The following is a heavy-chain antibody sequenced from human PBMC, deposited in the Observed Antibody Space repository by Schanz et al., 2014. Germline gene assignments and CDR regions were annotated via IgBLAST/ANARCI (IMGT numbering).Heavy chain of an antibody. CDR2: ISHSGGSK. V-gene: IGHV3-23*01. D-gene: IGHD4-17*01. CDR1: GFTFNSYA. CDR3: ARPRFDYGEVDY. J-gene: IGHJ4*02. Sequence: DVQLLESGGGLVQPGGSLRLSCAASGFTFNSYAMTWVRQAPGKGLEWVSSISHSGGSKYYADSVRGRFTISRDRFQNTLYLRMSSLRAEDTAVYYCARPRFDYGEVDYWGQGTLVTVSS.